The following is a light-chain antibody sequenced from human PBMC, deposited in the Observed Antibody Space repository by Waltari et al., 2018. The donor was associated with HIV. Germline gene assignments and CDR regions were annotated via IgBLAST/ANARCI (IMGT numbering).Light chain of an antibody. Sequence: QSVLTQPPSASGTPGQRVTISCSGTRSNIGSNTVNWYQLLPGTAPKLLIYNDNERPSGVPGRVSGSRSGASASLAISGLQPEDEADYYCSSWDDRLNGQGVFGGGTKLTVL. V-gene: IGLV1-44*01. J-gene: IGLJ3*02. CDR1: RSNIGSNT. CDR3: SSWDDRLNGQGV. CDR2: NDN.